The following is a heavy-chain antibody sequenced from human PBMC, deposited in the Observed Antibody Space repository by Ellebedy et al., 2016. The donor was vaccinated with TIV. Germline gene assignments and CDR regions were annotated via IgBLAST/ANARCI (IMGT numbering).Heavy chain of an antibody. CDR2: ISGSGSHT. CDR3: MRDSSKVSGMDV. D-gene: IGHD2-8*01. V-gene: IGHV3-23*01. Sequence: GESLKISCAASGFTFSSYAMSWVRQAPGEGLEWVSAISGSGSHTYYADSVKGRFTISRDNSKNTLFLQMNSLRAEDTGVYSCMRDSSKVSGMDVWGQGTTVTVSS. J-gene: IGHJ6*02. CDR1: GFTFSSYA.